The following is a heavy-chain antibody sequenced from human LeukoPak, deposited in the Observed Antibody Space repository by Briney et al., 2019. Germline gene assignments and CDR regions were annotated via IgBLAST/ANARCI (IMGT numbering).Heavy chain of an antibody. CDR1: GDSISSGSYY. J-gene: IGHJ3*02. CDR2: FYITGGT. CDR3: ASLGGFAI. Sequence: PSETLSLTCTVSGDSISSGSYYWNWIRQPAGKGLEWIGRFYITGGTNYNPSLKSRVTISVDTSKNQFSLKLTSVTAADTAVYYCASLGGFAIWGQGTVVTVAS. V-gene: IGHV4-61*02.